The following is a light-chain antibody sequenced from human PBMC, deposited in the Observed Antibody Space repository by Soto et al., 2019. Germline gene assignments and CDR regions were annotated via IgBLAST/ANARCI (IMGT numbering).Light chain of an antibody. CDR2: GNS. V-gene: IGLV1-40*01. CDR1: SSNIGAGYD. Sequence: QLVLTQPPSVSGAPGQRVTISCTGSSSNIGAGYDVHWYQQLPGTAPKLLIYGNSNRPSGVPDRISGSKSGTSASLAITGLQAEDEADYYCQYYDSSLTLRVFGAGTKLTVL. J-gene: IGLJ1*01. CDR3: QYYDSSLTLRV.